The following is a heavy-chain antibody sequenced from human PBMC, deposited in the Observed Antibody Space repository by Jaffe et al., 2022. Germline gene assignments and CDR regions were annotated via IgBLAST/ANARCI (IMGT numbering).Heavy chain of an antibody. J-gene: IGHJ3*02. CDR2: IYTSGST. V-gene: IGHV4-61*02. CDR3: ASNNLPGEIQLWDDDAFDI. Sequence: QVQLQESGPGLVKPSQTLSLTCTVSGGSISSGSYYWSWIRQPAGKGLEWIGRIYTSGSTNYNPSLKSRVTISVDTSKNQFSLKLSSVTAADTAVYYCASNNLPGEIQLWDDDAFDIWGQGTMVTVSS. D-gene: IGHD5-18*01. CDR1: GGSISSGSYY.